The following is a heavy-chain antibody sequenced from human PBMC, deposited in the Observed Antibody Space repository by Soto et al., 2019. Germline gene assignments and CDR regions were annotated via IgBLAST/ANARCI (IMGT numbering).Heavy chain of an antibody. J-gene: IGHJ4*02. CDR2: TYYRSKWYN. V-gene: IGHV6-1*01. Sequence: QSQTLSLTCAISGDSVSSNSAAWNWIRQSPSRGLEWLGRTYYRSKWYNDYAVSVKSRITINPDTSKNQFSLQLNSVTPEDTAVYYCAREGGYYDSSGYYPDNFDYWGQGTLVTVSS. D-gene: IGHD3-22*01. CDR3: AREGGYYDSSGYYPDNFDY. CDR1: GDSVSSNSAA.